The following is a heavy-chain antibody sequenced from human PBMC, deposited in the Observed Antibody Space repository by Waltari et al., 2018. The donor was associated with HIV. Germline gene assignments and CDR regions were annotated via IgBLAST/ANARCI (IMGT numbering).Heavy chain of an antibody. V-gene: IGHV4-4*02. D-gene: IGHD3-22*01. CDR2: IYHSGCT. CDR3: SRVRLLLHYSDY. J-gene: IGHJ4*02. CDR1: GGSISSSNW. Sequence: QVQLQESGPGLVKPSGTLSLTCAVSGGSISSSNWWSWVRQPPGKGLGWLGEIYHSGCTNYNPSLKCRVTISVDKSKTPFSLKLSSVTAAATAVYYCSRVRLLLHYSDYCGQGTLVTVSS.